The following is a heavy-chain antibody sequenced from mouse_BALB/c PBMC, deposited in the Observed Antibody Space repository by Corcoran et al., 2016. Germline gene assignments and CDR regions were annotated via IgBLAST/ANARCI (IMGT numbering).Heavy chain of an antibody. V-gene: IGHV9-4*02. J-gene: IGHJ4*01. Sequence: QIQLVQSGPELKKPGETVRISCKASGYTFTTAGMQWVQKMPGKGLKWIGWINTHSGVPKYAEDFEGRFAFSLETSASTAYLQISNLKNEDTATYCCARSRGLTVPYAMDYWGQGTSVTVSS. CDR2: INTHSGVP. CDR3: ARSRGLTVPYAMDY. D-gene: IGHD1-1*01. CDR1: GYTFTTAG.